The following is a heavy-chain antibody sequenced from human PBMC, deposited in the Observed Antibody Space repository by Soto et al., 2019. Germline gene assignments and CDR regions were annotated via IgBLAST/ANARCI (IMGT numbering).Heavy chain of an antibody. CDR3: ARHAYDFWSGHPNRRSYYGMDV. CDR2: IYPGDSNT. CDR1: GYSFTSYW. V-gene: IGHV5-51*01. Sequence: PGESLKISCKGSGYSFTSYWIGWVRQMPGKGLEWMGIIYPGDSNTRYSPSLQGQVTISVDKSISTAYLQWSSLKATDTAMYYCARHAYDFWSGHPNRRSYYGMDVWGQGTTVTVSS. J-gene: IGHJ6*02. D-gene: IGHD3-3*01.